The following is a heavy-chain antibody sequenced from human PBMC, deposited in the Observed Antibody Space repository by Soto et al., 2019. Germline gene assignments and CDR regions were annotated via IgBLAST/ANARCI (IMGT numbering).Heavy chain of an antibody. J-gene: IGHJ4*02. D-gene: IGHD6-19*01. CDR1: GFTFSSYG. CDR2: ISYDGSNK. CDR3: SKDKADSSGWYYFDY. V-gene: IGHV3-30*18. Sequence: QVQLVESGGGVVQPGRSLRLSCAASGFTFSSYGMHWVRQAPGKGLEWVAVISYDGSNKYYANPVKGRFTISRDNSKNKLYLQMNSLRAEDTAVYYCSKDKADSSGWYYFDYWGQGTLVTVSS.